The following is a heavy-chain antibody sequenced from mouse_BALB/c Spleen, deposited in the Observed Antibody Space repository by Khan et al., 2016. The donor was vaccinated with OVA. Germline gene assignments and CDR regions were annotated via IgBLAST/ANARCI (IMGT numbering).Heavy chain of an antibody. CDR2: INPCSGDT. CDR3: ARDRIDY. J-gene: IGHJ2*01. Sequence: QVQLQQSGAELVKPGVSVKMSCKASGYTFSTFCIHWVKQRHGQGLEWIGYINPCSGDTYYNQTFNDKATLTTDKSSSTAYMQLSSLTSEDSAVYYCARDRIDYWGQGTTLTVSS. CDR1: GYTFSTFC. V-gene: IGHV1-7*01.